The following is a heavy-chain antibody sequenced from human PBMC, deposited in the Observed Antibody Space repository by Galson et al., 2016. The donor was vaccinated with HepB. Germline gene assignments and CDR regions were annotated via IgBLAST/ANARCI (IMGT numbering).Heavy chain of an antibody. CDR1: GFTFSNYN. V-gene: IGHV3-21*01. Sequence: SLRLSCAGSGFTFSNYNMNWVRQAPGKGLEWISFIRTRSENIYYTDSVKGRFTISRDNSKSSLFLQMTSLRAEDTAVYYCATAPPASGSFPHFDSWGPGVLVTVSS. D-gene: IGHD1-26*01. CDR2: IRTRSENI. J-gene: IGHJ4*02. CDR3: ATAPPASGSFPHFDS.